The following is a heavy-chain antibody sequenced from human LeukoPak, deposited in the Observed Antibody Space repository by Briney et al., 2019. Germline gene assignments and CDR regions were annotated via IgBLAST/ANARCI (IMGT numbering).Heavy chain of an antibody. J-gene: IGHJ3*02. CDR1: GDSVSSNSAA. CDR3: AREVGATTIYAFDI. Sequence: SQTLSLTCAISGDSVSSNSAAWNWIRQSPSTCLEWLGRTYYRSKWYNDYAVSVKSRITINPDTSKNQFSLQLNSVTPEDTAVYCCAREVGATTIYAFDIWGQGTMVTVSS. D-gene: IGHD1-26*01. V-gene: IGHV6-1*01. CDR2: TYYRSKWYN.